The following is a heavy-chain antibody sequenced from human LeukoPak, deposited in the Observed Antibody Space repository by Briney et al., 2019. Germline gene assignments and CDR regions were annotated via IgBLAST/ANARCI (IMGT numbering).Heavy chain of an antibody. Sequence: PGGSLRLSCAASGFTFSSYAMSWARQAPGKGLEWVSDINGSGGSTYYADSVKGRFTISRDNSKNTLYLQMNSLRAEDTAVYYCAKKYSTGLDPWGQGTLVTVSS. CDR1: GFTFSSYA. J-gene: IGHJ5*02. V-gene: IGHV3-23*01. CDR2: INGSGGST. D-gene: IGHD1-26*01. CDR3: AKKYSTGLDP.